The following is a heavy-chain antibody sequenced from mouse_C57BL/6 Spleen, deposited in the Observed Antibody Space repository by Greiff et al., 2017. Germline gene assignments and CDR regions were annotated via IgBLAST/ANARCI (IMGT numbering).Heavy chain of an antibody. CDR3: ATVYYGNFYAMDY. CDR2: IDPSDSYT. CDR1: GYTFTSYW. Sequence: QVQLQQSGAELVMPGASVKLSCKASGYTFTSYWMHWVKQRPGQGLEWIGEIDPSDSYTNYNQKFKGKSTLTVDKSSSTAYMQLSSLTSEDSAVYYCATVYYGNFYAMDYWGQGTSVTVSS. J-gene: IGHJ4*01. D-gene: IGHD2-1*01. V-gene: IGHV1-69*01.